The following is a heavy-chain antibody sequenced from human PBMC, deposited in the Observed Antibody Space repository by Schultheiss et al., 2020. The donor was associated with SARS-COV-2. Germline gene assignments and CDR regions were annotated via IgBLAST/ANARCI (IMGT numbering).Heavy chain of an antibody. Sequence: ASVKVSCKASGYTFTSYGISWVRQAPGQGLEWMGWISSYNGNTNYAQKFQGRVTMTTDTSTSTAYMELRSLRSDDTAVYYCARARISGSYTRWFDPWGQGTLVTVSS. V-gene: IGHV1-18*01. CDR3: ARARISGSYTRWFDP. D-gene: IGHD1-26*01. CDR2: ISSYNGNT. CDR1: GYTFTSYG. J-gene: IGHJ5*02.